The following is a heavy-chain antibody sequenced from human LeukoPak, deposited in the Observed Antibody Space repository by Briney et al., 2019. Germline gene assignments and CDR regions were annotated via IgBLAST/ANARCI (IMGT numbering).Heavy chain of an antibody. CDR2: IKTDGSES. V-gene: IGHV3-74*01. Sequence: TGGSLRLSCEASGFIFSNFWMHWVRQAPGKGLVWVSRIKTDGSESSYADSVKGRFTISRDNAKNTLSLQMDSLREDDTAVYFCARDVRPYGGSPGGDWGLGTLVTVSS. D-gene: IGHD1-26*01. CDR1: GFIFSNFW. J-gene: IGHJ4*02. CDR3: ARDVRPYGGSPGGD.